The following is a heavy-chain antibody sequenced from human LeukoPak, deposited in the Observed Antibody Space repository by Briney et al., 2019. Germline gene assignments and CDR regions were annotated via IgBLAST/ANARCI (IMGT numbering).Heavy chain of an antibody. CDR3: ARGLNEGSNY. CDR1: GGSISSGGYY. CDR2: IYYSGST. J-gene: IGHJ4*02. D-gene: IGHD3-10*01. Sequence: SETLSLTCTVSGGSISSGGYYWSWIRQHPGKGLEWIGYIYYSGSTYYNPSLKSRVTISVDTSKNQFSLKLSSVTAADTAVYYCARGLNEGSNYWGQGTLVTVSS. V-gene: IGHV4-31*03.